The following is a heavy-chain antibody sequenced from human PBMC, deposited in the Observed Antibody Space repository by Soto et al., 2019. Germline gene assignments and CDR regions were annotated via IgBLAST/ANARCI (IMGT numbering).Heavy chain of an antibody. CDR1: GFTFSDYY. CDR2: ISGSDTII. CDR3: ARDGDYYDSSGYFLRDAFDV. V-gene: IGHV3-11*01. D-gene: IGHD3-22*01. J-gene: IGHJ3*01. Sequence: QVQLVESGGGLVKPGGSLRLSCAASGFTFSDYYMSWIRQAPGKGLEWVSYISGSDTIIDYADSVKGRFTISRDNANNSXYXXMDSLRAEDTAVYYCARDGDYYDSSGYFLRDAFDVWGRGTMVTVSS.